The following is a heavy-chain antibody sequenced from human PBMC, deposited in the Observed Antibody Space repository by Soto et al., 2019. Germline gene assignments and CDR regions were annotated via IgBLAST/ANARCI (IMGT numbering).Heavy chain of an antibody. J-gene: IGHJ5*02. D-gene: IGHD1-26*01. V-gene: IGHV4-4*02. CDR1: GDSISNFHW. Sequence: QVQLHESGPGLVKPSGTLSLTCAVSGDSISNFHWWTWLRQPPGRGLEWIGEIFHSGSTTYNPSPKSRVTISAGKSTNQSSVKLNSATAANTAVYYCASDGGAWLQSGGGWFGPWGPGILVIVSS. CDR3: ASDGGAWLQSGGGWFGP. CDR2: IFHSGST.